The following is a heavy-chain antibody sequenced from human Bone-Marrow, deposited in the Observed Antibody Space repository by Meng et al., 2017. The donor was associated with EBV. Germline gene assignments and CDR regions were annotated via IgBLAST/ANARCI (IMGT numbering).Heavy chain of an antibody. D-gene: IGHD3-22*01. Sequence: EVQLVESGGGLVKPGGSLRLSCSASGLPFSSYSMNWVRQAPGKGLEWVSSISSSSSYIYYADSVKGRFTISRDNAKNSLYLQMNSLRAEDTAVYYCARAGRPTYYYDSSGYAPFDYWGQGTLVTVSS. CDR3: ARAGRPTYYYDSSGYAPFDY. J-gene: IGHJ4*02. V-gene: IGHV3-21*01. CDR1: GLPFSSYS. CDR2: ISSSSSYI.